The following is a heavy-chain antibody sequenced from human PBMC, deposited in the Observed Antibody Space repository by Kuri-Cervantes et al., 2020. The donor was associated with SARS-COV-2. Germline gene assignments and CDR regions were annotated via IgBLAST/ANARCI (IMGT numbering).Heavy chain of an antibody. J-gene: IGHJ1*01. Sequence: GGSLRLSCAASGFNFSNTDMRWVRQAPGKGLEWVAVISNDGKHEKCVDSGKGRFAISRVNSQNTLYLQMKSLTSEDTAIYYCAKDRLGVPDFWGQGTLVTVSS. CDR1: GFNFSNTD. D-gene: IGHD2-8*01. CDR3: AKDRLGVPDF. CDR2: ISNDGKHE. V-gene: IGHV3-30*18.